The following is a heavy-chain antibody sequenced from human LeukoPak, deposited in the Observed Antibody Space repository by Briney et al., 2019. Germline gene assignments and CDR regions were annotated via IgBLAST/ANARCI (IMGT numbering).Heavy chain of an antibody. J-gene: IGHJ5*02. V-gene: IGHV1-8*03. D-gene: IGHD3-10*01. CDR1: GYTFTSYD. CDR3: ARERYYYGSGWLRWFDP. Sequence: ASVKVSYKASGYTFTSYDINWVRQATGQGLEWMGWMNPNSGNTGYAQKFQGRVTITRNTSISTAYMELSSLRSEDTAVYYCARERYYYGSGWLRWFDPWGQGTLVTVSS. CDR2: MNPNSGNT.